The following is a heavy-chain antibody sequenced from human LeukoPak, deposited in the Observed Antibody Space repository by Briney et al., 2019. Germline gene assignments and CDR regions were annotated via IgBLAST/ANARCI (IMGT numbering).Heavy chain of an antibody. V-gene: IGHV5-51*01. J-gene: IGHJ3*02. CDR3: ARHGSAFVDTAMVFAFDI. CDR2: IYPGDADT. D-gene: IGHD5-18*01. CDR1: GYSFTSYW. Sequence: GGSLQLSCQGSGYSFTSYWIGWARQLPGKGLEWMGIIYPGDADTRYSPSFQGQVTISDDKSSSTAYLQWSSLKASDTAMYYCARHGSAFVDTAMVFAFDIWGQGTMVTVSS.